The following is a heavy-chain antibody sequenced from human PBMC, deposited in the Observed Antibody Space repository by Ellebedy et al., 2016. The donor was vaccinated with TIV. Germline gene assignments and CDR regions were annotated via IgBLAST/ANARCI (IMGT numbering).Heavy chain of an antibody. J-gene: IGHJ3*02. Sequence: ASVKVSCKASGYTFTSYGISWVRQAPGQGLEWMGWISAYNGNTNYAQKLQGRVTMTTDTSTSTAYMELRSLRSDDTAVYYCARGYQITMIVVAEDAFDIWGQGTMVTVSS. CDR1: GYTFTSYG. CDR3: ARGYQITMIVVAEDAFDI. V-gene: IGHV1-18*01. CDR2: ISAYNGNT. D-gene: IGHD3-22*01.